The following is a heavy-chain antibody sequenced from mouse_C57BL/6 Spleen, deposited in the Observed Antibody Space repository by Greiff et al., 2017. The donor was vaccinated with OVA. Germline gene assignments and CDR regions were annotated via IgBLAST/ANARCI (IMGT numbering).Heavy chain of an antibody. Sequence: QVQLKQPGAELVKPGASVKVSCKASGYTFTSYWMHWVKQRPGQGLEWIGRIHPSDSDTNYNQKFKGKATLTVDKSSSTAYMQLSSLTSEDSAVYYCAIDGYYGNFTWFAYWGQGTLVTVSA. J-gene: IGHJ3*01. CDR3: AIDGYYGNFTWFAY. V-gene: IGHV1-74*01. D-gene: IGHD2-1*01. CDR2: IHPSDSDT. CDR1: GYTFTSYW.